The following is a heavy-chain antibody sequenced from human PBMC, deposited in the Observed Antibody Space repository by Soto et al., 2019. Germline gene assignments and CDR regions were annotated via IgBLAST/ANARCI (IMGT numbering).Heavy chain of an antibody. D-gene: IGHD3-10*01. V-gene: IGHV4-34*01. CDR3: ARGALLHITMVRGVQFDY. CDR2: INHSGST. CDR1: GGSFSNYY. J-gene: IGHJ4*02. Sequence: SQTLSLTWAVYGGSFSNYYWSWISQPPGKGLEWIGEINHSGSTNYNPSLKSRVTISVDTSKNQFSLKLSSVTAADTAVYYCARGALLHITMVRGVQFDYWGQGTLVTVSS.